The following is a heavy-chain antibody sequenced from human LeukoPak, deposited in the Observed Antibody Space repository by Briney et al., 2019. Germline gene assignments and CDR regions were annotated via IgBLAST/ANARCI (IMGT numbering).Heavy chain of an antibody. CDR3: AKDGAWLRFDD. CDR2: ISPGGGPT. Sequence: HPGGSLRLSCAASGFSFSSYNMNWVRQAPGKGLEWVSGISPGGGPTYYADSVRGRFTISRDDPKNTLYLQMKNLRAEDTAVYYCAKDGAWLRFDDWGQGILVTVSS. D-gene: IGHD5-12*01. J-gene: IGHJ4*02. CDR1: GFSFSSYN. V-gene: IGHV3-23*01.